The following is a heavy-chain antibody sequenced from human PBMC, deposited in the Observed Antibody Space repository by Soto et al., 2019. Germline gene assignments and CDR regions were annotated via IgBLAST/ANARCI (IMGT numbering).Heavy chain of an antibody. J-gene: IGHJ4*02. CDR3: AVHVSDHVWSYLDH. Sequence: GGSLRLSCAASGFTFKNYAMTWVRQAPGKGLEWVAGITVIVGSAYYADSVRGRFTVSRDNSRDTLYLQMNSLRAEDTAVYYCAVHVSDHVWSYLDHWGQGTLVTVSS. V-gene: IGHV3-23*01. CDR1: GFTFKNYA. CDR2: ITVIVGSA. D-gene: IGHD1-1*01.